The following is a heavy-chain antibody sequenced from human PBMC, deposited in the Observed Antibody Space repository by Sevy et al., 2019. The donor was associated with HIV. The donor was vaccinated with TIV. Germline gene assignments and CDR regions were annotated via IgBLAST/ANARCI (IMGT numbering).Heavy chain of an antibody. CDR2: ISSSSSYI. CDR3: ARDPNWNHFDY. D-gene: IGHD1-20*01. J-gene: IGHJ4*02. CDR1: GFTFSSYS. Sequence: GGSLRLSCTASGFTFSSYSMNWVRQAPGKGLEWVSSISSSSSYIYYADSVKGRFTISRDNAKNSLYLQMNSLRAEDTAVYYCARDPNWNHFDYWGQGTLVTVSS. V-gene: IGHV3-21*01.